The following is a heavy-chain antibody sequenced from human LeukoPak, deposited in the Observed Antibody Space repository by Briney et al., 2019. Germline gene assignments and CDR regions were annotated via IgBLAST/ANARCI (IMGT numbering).Heavy chain of an antibody. CDR1: GFTFDDYG. CDR3: ARKSKPSSSAPFDY. CDR2: INWNGGST. Sequence: GGSLRLSCAASGFTFDDYGLSWVRQAPGKGLEWVSGINWNGGSTGYADSVKGRFTISRDNAKNSLYLQMNNLRAEDTALYYCARKSKPSSSAPFDYWGQGTLVTVSS. V-gene: IGHV3-20*04. J-gene: IGHJ4*02. D-gene: IGHD6-6*01.